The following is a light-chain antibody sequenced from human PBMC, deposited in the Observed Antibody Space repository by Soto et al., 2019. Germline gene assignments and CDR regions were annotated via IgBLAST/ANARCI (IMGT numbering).Light chain of an antibody. CDR1: SSDVGGYNY. CDR3: SSYAGSNNFDVV. V-gene: IGLV2-8*01. J-gene: IGLJ2*01. Sequence: QSALTQPPSASGSPGQSVTISCTGTSSDVGGYNYVSWYQQHPGKAPKLMIYEVSKRPSGVPDRFSGSKSGNTASLTVSGLQGEDEADYYCSSYAGSNNFDVVFGGGTKLTVL. CDR2: EVS.